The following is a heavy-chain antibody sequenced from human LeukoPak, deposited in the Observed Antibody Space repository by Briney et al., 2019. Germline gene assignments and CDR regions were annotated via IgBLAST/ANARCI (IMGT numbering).Heavy chain of an antibody. CDR2: ISYDGSET. CDR3: ARGRGAVPYYLDY. V-gene: IGHV3-30*04. D-gene: IGHD3-10*01. J-gene: IGHJ4*02. Sequence: GRSLRLSCAASGFTFTTFAIHWVRQAPGKGLEWVAAISYDGSETYYADSVKGRFTVSRDTSRNTLYLQMNSLRADDTAVYSCARGRGAVPYYLDYWGRGTLVTVSS. CDR1: GFTFTTFA.